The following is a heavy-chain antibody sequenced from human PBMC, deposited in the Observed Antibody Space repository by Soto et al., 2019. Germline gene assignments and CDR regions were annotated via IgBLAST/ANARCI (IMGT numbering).Heavy chain of an antibody. CDR3: ARHGNPAYRNHGGAYYFYYMDL. Sequence: QVQLQESGPGLVKPSETLSLTCTVSGGSISSYYWSWIRQPPGKGLEWIGYIYYSGSTNYNPSLKRRVTISINTSKDPVPLKASPVTAADTAVYFCARHGNPAYRNHGGAYYFYYMDLWGKGTTVTVSS. D-gene: IGHD4-4*01. J-gene: IGHJ6*03. CDR2: IYYSGST. CDR1: GGSISSYY. V-gene: IGHV4-59*08.